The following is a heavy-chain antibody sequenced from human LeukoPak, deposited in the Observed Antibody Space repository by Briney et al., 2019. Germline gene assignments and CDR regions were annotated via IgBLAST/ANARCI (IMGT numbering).Heavy chain of an antibody. CDR1: GYTFTSYG. J-gene: IGHJ4*02. CDR2: MNPNSGNT. D-gene: IGHD5-12*01. CDR3: ARGLRGYSGYCFDY. Sequence: ASVKVSCKASGYTFTSYGISWVRQATGQGLEWMGWMNPNSGNTGYAQKFQGRVTMTRNTSISTAYMELSSLRSEDTAVYYCARGLRGYSGYCFDYWGQGTLVTVSS. V-gene: IGHV1-8*02.